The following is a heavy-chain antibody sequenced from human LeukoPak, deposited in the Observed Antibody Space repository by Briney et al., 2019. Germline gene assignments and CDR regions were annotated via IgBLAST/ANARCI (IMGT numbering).Heavy chain of an antibody. V-gene: IGHV4-39*07. D-gene: IGHD6-6*01. CDR1: GGSISSHY. CDR3: ARAQGFLSSSSRFDY. Sequence: SETLSLTCTVSGGSISSHYWGWIRQPPGKGLEWTGSIYYSGSTFYNPSLKSRVTMSVDTSKNQFSLKMSSVTAADTAVYYCARAQGFLSSSSRFDYWGQGTLVTVSS. CDR2: IYYSGST. J-gene: IGHJ4*02.